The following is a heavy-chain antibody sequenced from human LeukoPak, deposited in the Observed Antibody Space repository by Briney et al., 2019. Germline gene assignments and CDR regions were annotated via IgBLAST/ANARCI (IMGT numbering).Heavy chain of an antibody. D-gene: IGHD4-17*01. Sequence: ASVKVSCKASGYTFTTYAMHWVRQAPGQRLEWMGWINAGNGNKKFSQKFQGRVPIATDTSEATVYMELSSLRSQDTAVYYCARDSMDRYGEYPLYTFDHWGQGTLVTVSS. CDR3: ARDSMDRYGEYPLYTFDH. V-gene: IGHV1-3*01. CDR1: GYTFTTYA. J-gene: IGHJ4*02. CDR2: INAGNGNK.